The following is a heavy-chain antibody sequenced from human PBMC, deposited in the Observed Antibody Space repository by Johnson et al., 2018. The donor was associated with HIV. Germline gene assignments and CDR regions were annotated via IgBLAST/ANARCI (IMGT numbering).Heavy chain of an antibody. V-gene: IGHV3-66*01. CDR3: ARARAGDAFDI. CDR2: IYSGDST. D-gene: IGHD6-13*01. CDR1: GFTVSSNY. Sequence: EVQLVESGGGVVQPAWSPRLSCAASGFTVSSNYMSWVRQAPGTGLEWVSVIYSGDSTYYADSVKGRFIISRDNSKNTLYLQMNSLRAEDTAVYYCARARAGDAFDIWGQGTMVTVSS. J-gene: IGHJ3*02.